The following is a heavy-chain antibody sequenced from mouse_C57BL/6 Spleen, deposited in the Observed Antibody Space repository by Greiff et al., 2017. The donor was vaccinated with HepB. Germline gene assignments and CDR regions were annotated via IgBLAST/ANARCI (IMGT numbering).Heavy chain of an antibody. D-gene: IGHD2-5*01. Sequence: EVQLQQSGPELVKPGASVKISCKASGYSFTGYYMNWVKQSPEKSLEWIGEINPSTGGTTYNQKFKAKATLTVDKSSSTDYMQLKSLTSEDSAVYYCARWDYSNFHFDYWGQGTTLTVSS. CDR1: GYSFTGYY. CDR3: ARWDYSNFHFDY. V-gene: IGHV1-42*01. J-gene: IGHJ2*01. CDR2: INPSTGGT.